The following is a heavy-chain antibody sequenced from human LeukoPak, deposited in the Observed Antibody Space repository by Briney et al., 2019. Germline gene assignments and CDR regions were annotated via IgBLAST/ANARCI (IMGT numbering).Heavy chain of an antibody. CDR1: GFTVSSNY. CDR2: IYSGGST. CDR3: AREAQAYYYGSGSYYYYYGMDV. D-gene: IGHD3-10*01. Sequence: GGSLRLSCAASGFTVSSNYMSWVRQAPGKGLEWVSVIYSGGSTYYADSVKGRFTISRDNSKNTLYLQMNSLRAEDTAVYYCAREAQAYYYGSGSYYYYYGMDVWGQGTTVTVSS. V-gene: IGHV3-53*01. J-gene: IGHJ6*02.